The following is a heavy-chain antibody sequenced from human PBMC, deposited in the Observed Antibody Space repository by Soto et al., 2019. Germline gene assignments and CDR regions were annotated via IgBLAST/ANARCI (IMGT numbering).Heavy chain of an antibody. V-gene: IGHV1-18*01. Sequence: ASVRGSCKASGYTFTSYGISWVRRAPGQGLEWMGWISASNGNTNYAQKLHGRVTMTTDTSKSTAYMELRSLRSDDTAGYYCGRDVCTPNGSARDFNYWGQGPLVTVSS. CDR3: GRDVCTPNGSARDFNY. D-gene: IGHD2-15*01. J-gene: IGHJ4*02. CDR1: GYTFTSYG. CDR2: ISASNGNT.